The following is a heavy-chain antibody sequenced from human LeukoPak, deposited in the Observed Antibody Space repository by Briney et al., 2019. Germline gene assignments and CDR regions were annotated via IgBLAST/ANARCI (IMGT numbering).Heavy chain of an antibody. V-gene: IGHV3-23*01. J-gene: IGHJ3*02. D-gene: IGHD3-22*01. CDR1: GFTFSSYA. Sequence: GGSLRLSCAASGFTFSSYAMSLVRQAPGKGLEWVSAISGSGGSIYYADSVKGRFIISRDNSKNTLYLQMNSLRAEDTAVYYCAKGVYYDSSAYNAFDIWGQGTMVTVSS. CDR3: AKGVYYDSSAYNAFDI. CDR2: ISGSGGSI.